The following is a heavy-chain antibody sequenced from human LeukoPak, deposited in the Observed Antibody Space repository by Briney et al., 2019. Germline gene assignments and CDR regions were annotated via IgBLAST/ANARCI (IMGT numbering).Heavy chain of an antibody. CDR2: INPNSGGT. D-gene: IGHD6-13*01. CDR3: ASPYSSSWYSYFQH. Sequence: ASVKVSCKASGYTFTGYYMHCVRQAPGQGLEWMGWINPNSGGTNYAQKFQGRVTMTRDTSISTAYMELSRLRSDDTAVYYCASPYSSSWYSYFQHWGQGTLVTVSS. V-gene: IGHV1-2*02. J-gene: IGHJ1*01. CDR1: GYTFTGYY.